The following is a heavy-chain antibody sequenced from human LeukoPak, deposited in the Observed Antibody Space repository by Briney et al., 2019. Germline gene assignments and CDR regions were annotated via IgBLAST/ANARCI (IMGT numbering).Heavy chain of an antibody. CDR2: IYYSGST. V-gene: IGHV4-39*01. Sequence: SETLSLTCTVSGGSISSSSYYWGWIRQPPGKGREWIGSIYYSGSTYYNPSLKSRVTISVDTSKNQFSLKLSSVTAADTAVYYCARSRFSSSWYFDYWGQGTLVTVSS. CDR1: GGSISSSSYY. CDR3: ARSRFSSSWYFDY. J-gene: IGHJ4*02. D-gene: IGHD6-13*01.